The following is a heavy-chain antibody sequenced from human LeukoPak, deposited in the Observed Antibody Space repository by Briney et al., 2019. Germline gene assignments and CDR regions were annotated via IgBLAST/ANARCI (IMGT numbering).Heavy chain of an antibody. CDR3: ARGRPYYYDSSGYLFDY. Sequence: ASVKVSCKASGYTFTTYGISWVRQAPGQGLEWMGWIGAYNGNTNYAQKLQGRVTMTTDTSTNTAYMELRSLRSDDTAVYYCARGRPYYYDSSGYLFDYWGQGTLVTVSS. D-gene: IGHD3-22*01. CDR2: IGAYNGNT. V-gene: IGHV1-18*01. J-gene: IGHJ4*02. CDR1: GYTFTTYG.